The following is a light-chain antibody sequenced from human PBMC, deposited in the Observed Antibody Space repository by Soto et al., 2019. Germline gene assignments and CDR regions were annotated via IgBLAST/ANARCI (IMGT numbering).Light chain of an antibody. J-gene: IGLJ2*01. V-gene: IGLV1-47*02. CDR2: SDN. CDR3: GVWDDSLIGVV. Sequence: QSVLTQPPSASGTPGQRVTISCSGSSSNIGNNYVCWYQQVPGTAPKLLIYSDNQRPSGVPDRFSGFKSGTSASLAISELRSEDEAHYYCGVWDDSLIGVVFGGGTKLTVL. CDR1: SSNIGNNY.